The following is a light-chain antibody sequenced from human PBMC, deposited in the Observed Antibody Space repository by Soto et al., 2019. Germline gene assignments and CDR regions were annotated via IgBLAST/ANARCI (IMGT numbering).Light chain of an antibody. V-gene: IGLV2-14*01. J-gene: IGLJ3*02. CDR3: SSYSSSSPWV. Sequence: QSVLTQPASVSGSPGQSIAISCTGTSSDVGAYNFVSWYQQHPGKAPKLIIYEVSNRPSGVSDRFSGSKSGNTASLTISGLQAEDEAEYYCSSYSSSSPWVFGGGTKLTVL. CDR1: SSDVGAYNF. CDR2: EVS.